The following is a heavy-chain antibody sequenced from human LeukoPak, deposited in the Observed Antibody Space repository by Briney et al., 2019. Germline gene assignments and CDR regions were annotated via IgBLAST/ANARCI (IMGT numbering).Heavy chain of an antibody. D-gene: IGHD3-10*01. V-gene: IGHV3-30*02. J-gene: IGHJ4*02. Sequence: PGRSLRLSCAASGFTFSSYAMHWVRQAPGKGLEWVAFIRYDGSTKYYADSVKGRFTISRDNSKNTLYLQVNSLRAEDTAVYYCLKDLGRFYSGSGTYWGQGTLVTVSS. CDR2: IRYDGSTK. CDR1: GFTFSSYA. CDR3: LKDLGRFYSGSGTY.